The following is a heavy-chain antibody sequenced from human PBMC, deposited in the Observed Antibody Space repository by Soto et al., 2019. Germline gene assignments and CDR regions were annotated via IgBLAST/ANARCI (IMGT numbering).Heavy chain of an antibody. CDR2: IFGSGET. CDR1: GASMRNYY. Sequence: QVQLQESGPGLLKPSETLSLTCTVSGASMRNYYWSWIRQPAGKGLEWIGRIFGSGETYYNPSLKSRIILSVDLSKSQFSLGLTSVTAADTAVYFCVREGDYSDNNGYPLFDYWGQGTLVTVSP. V-gene: IGHV4-4*07. D-gene: IGHD3-22*01. J-gene: IGHJ4*02. CDR3: VREGDYSDNNGYPLFDY.